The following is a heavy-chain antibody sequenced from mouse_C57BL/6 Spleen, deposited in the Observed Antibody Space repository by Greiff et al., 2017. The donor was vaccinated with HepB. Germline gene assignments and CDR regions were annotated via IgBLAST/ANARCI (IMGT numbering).Heavy chain of an antibody. J-gene: IGHJ3*01. CDR3: ARNSRYSNSAWFAY. D-gene: IGHD2-5*01. CDR1: GFSLTSYG. V-gene: IGHV2-2*01. CDR2: IWSGGST. Sequence: VKLEESGPGLVQPSQSLSITCTVSGFSLTSYGVHWVRQSPGKGLEWLGVIWSGGSTDYNAAFISRLSISKDNSKSQVFFKMNSLQADDTAIYYCARNSRYSNSAWFAYWGQGTLVTVSA.